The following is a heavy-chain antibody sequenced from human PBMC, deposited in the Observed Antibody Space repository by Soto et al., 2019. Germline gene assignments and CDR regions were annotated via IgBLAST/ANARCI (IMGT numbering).Heavy chain of an antibody. V-gene: IGHV4-61*01. J-gene: IGHJ4*02. D-gene: IGHD6-13*01. Sequence: SETLSLTCTVSGGSVSSGSYYWSWIRQPPGKGLEWIGYIYYSGSTNYNPSLKSRVTISVDTSNNQFSLKLSSETAADTAAYYCARAASEGAAAGTLDYWGQGTLVTVSS. CDR3: ARAASEGAAAGTLDY. CDR2: IYYSGST. CDR1: GGSVSSGSYY.